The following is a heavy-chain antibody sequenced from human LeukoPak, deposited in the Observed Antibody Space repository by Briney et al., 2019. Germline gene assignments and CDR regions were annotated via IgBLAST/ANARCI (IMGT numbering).Heavy chain of an antibody. CDR3: AKKSASIAALDFDY. CDR1: GFTFSSYG. Sequence: GGSLRLSCAASGFTFSSYGMHWVRQAPGKGLEWVAFIRYDGSNKYYADSVRGRFTISRDNSKNTLYLQMNSLRAEDTAVYYCAKKSASIAALDFDYWGQGTLVTVSS. J-gene: IGHJ4*02. V-gene: IGHV3-30*02. D-gene: IGHD6-6*01. CDR2: IRYDGSNK.